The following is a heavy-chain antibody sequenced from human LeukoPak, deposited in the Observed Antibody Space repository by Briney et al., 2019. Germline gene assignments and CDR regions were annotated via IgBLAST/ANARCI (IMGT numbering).Heavy chain of an antibody. Sequence: VSGPTLVNPTQTLTLTCTFSGFSLSTSGMCVSWIRQPPGKALEWLARIDWDDDKYYSTSLKTRLTISKDTSKNQVVLTMTNMDPVDTATYYCARLWVVGAAIRFDYWGQGTLVTVSS. CDR3: ARLWVVGAAIRFDY. CDR1: GFSLSTSGMC. CDR2: IDWDDDK. J-gene: IGHJ4*02. D-gene: IGHD2-15*01. V-gene: IGHV2-70*11.